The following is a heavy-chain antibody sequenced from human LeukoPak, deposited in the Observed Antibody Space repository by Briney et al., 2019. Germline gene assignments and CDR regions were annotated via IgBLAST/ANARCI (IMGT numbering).Heavy chain of an antibody. CDR1: GYTFTSYG. CDR2: ISAYNGNT. J-gene: IGHJ4*02. CDR3: ARATGKDILTGRKLDN. D-gene: IGHD3-9*01. Sequence: VASVKVSCKASGYTFTSYGISWVRQAPGQGLEWMGWISAYNGNTNYAQKLQGRVTMTTDTSTSTAYMELRSLRSDDTAVYYCARATGKDILTGRKLDNWGQGTLVTVSS. V-gene: IGHV1-18*01.